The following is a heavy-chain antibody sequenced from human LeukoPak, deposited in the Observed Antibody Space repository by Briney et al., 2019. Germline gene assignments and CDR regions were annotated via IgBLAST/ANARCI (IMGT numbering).Heavy chain of an antibody. V-gene: IGHV3-21*01. D-gene: IGHD2-2*01. J-gene: IGHJ6*03. Sequence: GGSLRLSCAASGFSVSSNYMSWVRQAPGKGLEWVSSISSSSSYIYYADSVKGRFTISRDNAKNSLYLQMNSLRAEDTALYYCAKARGTSAATGYYYYMDVWADGTTVTVSS. CDR2: ISSSSSYI. CDR3: AKARGTSAATGYYYYMDV. CDR1: GFSVSSNY.